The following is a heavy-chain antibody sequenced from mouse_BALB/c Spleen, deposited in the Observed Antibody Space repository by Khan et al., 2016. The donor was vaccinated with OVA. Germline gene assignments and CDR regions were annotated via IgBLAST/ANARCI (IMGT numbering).Heavy chain of an antibody. J-gene: IGHJ2*01. V-gene: IGHV1S132*01. CDR3: AREEALYYFDY. D-gene: IGHD3-2*02. CDR2: IYPGTDNT. Sequence: VQLQESGAELVRPGASVKLSCKTSGYIFTNYWIHWVKPRSGQGLEWIARIYPGTDNTYYNEKLKDKATLTVDKSSSTAYMQLSSLKSEDSAVYFGAREEALYYFDYWGQGTTLTVSS. CDR1: GYIFTNYW.